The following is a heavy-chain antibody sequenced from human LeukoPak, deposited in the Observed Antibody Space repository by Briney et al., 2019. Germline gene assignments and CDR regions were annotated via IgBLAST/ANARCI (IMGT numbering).Heavy chain of an antibody. J-gene: IGHJ4*02. CDR1: GFTFSSYA. Sequence: GGSLRLSCSASGFTFSSYAMHWVRQAPGEGLEYVSAISSNGGSTYYADSVKGRFTISRDNSRNTLYLQMSSLRAEDTAVYYCARDYCSGGSCYSSFDYWGQGTLVTVSS. D-gene: IGHD2-15*01. CDR3: ARDYCSGGSCYSSFDY. V-gene: IGHV3-64D*06. CDR2: ISSNGGST.